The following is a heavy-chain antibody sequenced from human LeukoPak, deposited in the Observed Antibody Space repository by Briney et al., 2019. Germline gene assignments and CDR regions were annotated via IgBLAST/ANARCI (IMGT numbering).Heavy chain of an antibody. CDR1: GFTFSSYW. Sequence: PGGSLRLSWAASGFTFSSYWMTWVRQAPGKGLEWVANINQDGSERYYVDSVKGRFTISRDNAKNSLSLQMNSLRAEDTALYYCARGNAMGVWGQGTTVTASS. J-gene: IGHJ6*02. CDR2: INQDGSER. V-gene: IGHV3-7*01. CDR3: ARGNAMGV.